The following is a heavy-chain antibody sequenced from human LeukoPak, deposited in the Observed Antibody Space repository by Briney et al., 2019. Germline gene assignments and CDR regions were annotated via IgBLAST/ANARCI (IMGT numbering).Heavy chain of an antibody. D-gene: IGHD6-25*01. CDR2: ISADGDGP. CDR3: ARTFNGFDPTFDY. CDR1: GFTFSSHA. V-gene: IGHV3-23*01. J-gene: IGHJ4*02. Sequence: GGSLRLSCAASGFTFSSHAKNWVRQVPGKGLVWVSTISADGDGPHYADSVKGRFTISRDNSKNTLFLQMNSLRDGDTAVYFCARTFNGFDPTFDYWGQGTLVTVSS.